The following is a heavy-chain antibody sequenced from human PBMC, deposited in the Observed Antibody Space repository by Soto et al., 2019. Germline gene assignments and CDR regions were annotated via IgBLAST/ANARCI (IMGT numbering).Heavy chain of an antibody. CDR1: GFTFSSYS. Sequence: EVQLVVSGGDLVQPGGSLRLSCVASGFTFSSYSMNWVRQAPGKGPEWVSYISASSNTIYYAHSLEGRFTVSRDNAKNSLYLQMTSLRDEDSAVYYCARVRGIYPCDYWGQGTRVTVSS. CDR2: ISASSNTI. V-gene: IGHV3-48*02. CDR3: ARVRGIYPCDY. D-gene: IGHD1-1*01. J-gene: IGHJ4*02.